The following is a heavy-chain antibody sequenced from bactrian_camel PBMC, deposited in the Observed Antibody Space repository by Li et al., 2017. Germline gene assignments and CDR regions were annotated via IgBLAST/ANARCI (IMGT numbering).Heavy chain of an antibody. CDR2: IATVGRST. J-gene: IGHJ6*01. V-gene: IGHV3S40*01. CDR3: AAPRGWSRCVSFLSAQQVGY. Sequence: VQLVESGGRLVQPGGSLRLSCAASVDTIGRYCIGWFRLVPGKEREGVAAIATVGRSTYYADSVKGRFTISQDYAKNTVYLQMNSLKHEDTAMYYCAAPRGWSRCVSFLSAQQVGYWGRGTQVTIS. D-gene: IGHD8*01. CDR1: VDTIGRYC.